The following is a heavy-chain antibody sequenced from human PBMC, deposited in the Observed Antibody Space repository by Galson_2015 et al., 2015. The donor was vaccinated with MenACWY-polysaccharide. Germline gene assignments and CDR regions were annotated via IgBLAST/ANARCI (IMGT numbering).Heavy chain of an antibody. J-gene: IGHJ4*02. CDR3: ARVLKVLVGATPDY. Sequence: SLRLSCAASGFTFGDYYMSWIRQAPGKGLEWVSSISSRGGIIYYADSVKGRFTISRDNAKNSLFLQMNSLRAEDTAIYYCARVLKVLVGATPDYWGQGTLVTVSS. D-gene: IGHD1-26*01. CDR2: ISSRGGII. CDR1: GFTFGDYY. V-gene: IGHV3-11*04.